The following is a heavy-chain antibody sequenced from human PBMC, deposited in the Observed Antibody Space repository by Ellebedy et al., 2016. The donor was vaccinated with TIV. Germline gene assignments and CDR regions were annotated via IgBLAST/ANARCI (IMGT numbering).Heavy chain of an antibody. V-gene: IGHV4-34*09. D-gene: IGHD1-26*01. Sequence: MPSETLSLTCAVYGGSFSGYYWSWIRQPPGKGLEWIGEINHSGSTNYNPPLKSRVTISVDTSKNQFSLKLSSVTAADTAVYYCARDKGMGAHFDYWGQGTLVTVSS. CDR2: INHSGST. CDR1: GGSFSGYY. CDR3: ARDKGMGAHFDY. J-gene: IGHJ4*02.